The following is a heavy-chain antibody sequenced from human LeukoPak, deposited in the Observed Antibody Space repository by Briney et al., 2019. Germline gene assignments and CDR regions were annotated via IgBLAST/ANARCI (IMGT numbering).Heavy chain of an antibody. V-gene: IGHV1-46*01. J-gene: IGHJ4*02. Sequence: ASVKVSCKASGYTFTSYYMHWVRQAPGQGLEWMGIINPSGGSTSYAQKFQGRVTMTRDTSTSTVYMEMSSLRSEDTAVYYCARESYYDSSGYSDTFDYWGQGTQVTVSS. CDR2: INPSGGST. CDR1: GYTFTSYY. CDR3: ARESYYDSSGYSDTFDY. D-gene: IGHD3-22*01.